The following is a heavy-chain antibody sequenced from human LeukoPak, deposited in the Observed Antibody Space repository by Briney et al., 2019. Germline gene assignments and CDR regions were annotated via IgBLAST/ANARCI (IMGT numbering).Heavy chain of an antibody. CDR1: GFTFSSYS. Sequence: PGGSLRLSCAASGFTFSSYSMNWVRQAPGKGLEWVSSISSSSSYIYYADSVKGRFTISRDNAKNSLYLQMNSRRAEDTAVYYCARGLDTAMVGWFDPWGQGTLVTVSS. D-gene: IGHD5-18*01. V-gene: IGHV3-21*01. CDR3: ARGLDTAMVGWFDP. J-gene: IGHJ5*02. CDR2: ISSSSSYI.